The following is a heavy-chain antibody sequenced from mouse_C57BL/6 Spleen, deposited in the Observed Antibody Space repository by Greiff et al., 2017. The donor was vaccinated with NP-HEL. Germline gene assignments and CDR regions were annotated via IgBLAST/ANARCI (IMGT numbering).Heavy chain of an antibody. J-gene: IGHJ4*01. D-gene: IGHD2-2*01. CDR1: GFNIKNTY. Sequence: EVQLQQSVAELVRPGASVKLSCTASGFNIKNTYMHWVKQRPEQGLEWIGRIDPANGNTKYAPKFQGKATITADTYSNTAYMQHSRLTSEDTAIYYCARDYGYDGYAMDYWGQGTSVTVSS. CDR3: ARDYGYDGYAMDY. V-gene: IGHV14-3*01. CDR2: IDPANGNT.